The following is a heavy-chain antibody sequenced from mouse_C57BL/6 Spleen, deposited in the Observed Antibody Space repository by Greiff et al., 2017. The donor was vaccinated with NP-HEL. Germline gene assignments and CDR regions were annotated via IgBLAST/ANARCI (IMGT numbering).Heavy chain of an antibody. D-gene: IGHD1-1*01. CDR1: GFTFSSYG. Sequence: EVKLMESGGDLVKPGGSLKLSCAASGFTFSSYGMSWVRQTPDKRLEWVATISSGGSYTYYPDSVKGRFTISRDNAKNTLYLQMSSLKSEDTAMYYCAREEGYGSSYDWYFDVWGTGTTVTVSS. CDR3: AREEGYGSSYDWYFDV. V-gene: IGHV5-6*01. J-gene: IGHJ1*03. CDR2: ISSGGSYT.